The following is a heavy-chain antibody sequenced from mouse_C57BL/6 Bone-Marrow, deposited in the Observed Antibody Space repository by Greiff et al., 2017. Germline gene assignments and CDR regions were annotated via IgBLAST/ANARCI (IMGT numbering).Heavy chain of an antibody. CDR2: IYPGGGYT. Sequence: VQLQQSGAELVRPGTSVKMSCKASGYTFTNYWIGWAKQRPGHGLEWIGDIYPGGGYTKYNEKFKGKATLTADKSSSTAYMQFSSLTSEDSAIYDCARLTGTGYYFDYWGQGTTLTVSS. V-gene: IGHV1-63*01. CDR3: ARLTGTGYYFDY. J-gene: IGHJ2*01. CDR1: GYTFTNYW. D-gene: IGHD4-1*01.